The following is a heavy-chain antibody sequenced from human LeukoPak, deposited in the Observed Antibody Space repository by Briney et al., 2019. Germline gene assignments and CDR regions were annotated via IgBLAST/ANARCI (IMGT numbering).Heavy chain of an antibody. D-gene: IGHD4-17*01. J-gene: IGHJ4*02. CDR1: GGSISSGSYY. V-gene: IGHV4-61*02. CDR2: IYTSGST. CDR3: ARDRGLTTGTIDY. Sequence: SETLSLTCTVSGGSISSGSYYWSWIRQPAGKGLEWIGRIYTSGSTNYNPSLNNRVTISVDTSKNQFSLKLSSVTAADTAVYYCARDRGLTTGTIDYWGQGTLVTVSS.